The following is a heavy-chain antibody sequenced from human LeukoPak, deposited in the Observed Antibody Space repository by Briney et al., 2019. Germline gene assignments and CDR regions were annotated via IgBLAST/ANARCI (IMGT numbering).Heavy chain of an antibody. CDR2: IWYDGSNR. CDR3: ARGRSGSYPLDY. V-gene: IGHV3-33*01. Sequence: GGSLRLSCAASGFTISSYGMHWVRQAPGKGLEWVAVIWYDGSNRYYADSVKGRFTISRDNSKNTLYLQMNSLRAEDTAVYYCARGRSGSYPLDYWGQGTLVTVSS. D-gene: IGHD1-26*01. CDR1: GFTISSYG. J-gene: IGHJ4*02.